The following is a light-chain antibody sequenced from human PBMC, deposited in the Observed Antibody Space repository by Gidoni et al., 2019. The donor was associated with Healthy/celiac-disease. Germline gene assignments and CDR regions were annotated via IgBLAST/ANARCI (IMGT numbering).Light chain of an antibody. CDR1: SLRSYY. J-gene: IGLJ3*02. CDR2: VKN. Sequence: SSELTQDPAVSVALGQTVRITCQGDSLRSYYASWYQQKPGQAPVLVIYVKNNRTSGIPDRFSGSSSGKTASLTITGAQAEDEADYYCNSRDSSGNHWVFGGGTKLTVL. CDR3: NSRDSSGNHWV. V-gene: IGLV3-19*01.